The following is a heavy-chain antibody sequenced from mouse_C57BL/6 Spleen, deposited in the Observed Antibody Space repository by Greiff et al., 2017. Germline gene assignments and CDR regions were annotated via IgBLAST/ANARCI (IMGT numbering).Heavy chain of an antibody. CDR2: ISSGSSTI. CDR3: ARDYGSSTGCAY. Sequence: EVQVVESGGGLVKPGGSLKLSCAASGFTFSDYGMHWVRQAPEKGLEWVAYISSGSSTIYYADTVKGRFTISRDNAKNTLFLKMTSLRSEDTAMYYCARDYGSSTGCAYWGQGTLVTVSA. D-gene: IGHD1-1*01. CDR1: GFTFSDYG. J-gene: IGHJ3*01. V-gene: IGHV5-17*01.